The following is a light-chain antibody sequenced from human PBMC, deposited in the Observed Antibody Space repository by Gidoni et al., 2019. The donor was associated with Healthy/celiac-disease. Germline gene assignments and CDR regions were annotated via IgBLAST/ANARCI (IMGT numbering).Light chain of an antibody. CDR1: SGHSSYA. CDR3: QTWATGILVV. J-gene: IGLJ2*01. Sequence: QLVLTQSPSASASLGASVKLTCTLSSGHSSYAIAWHQQQPEKAPRYLMKLNSDGSHSKGDGIPDRFSGSSSGAERYLTISSLQSEDEADYYCQTWATGILVVFGGGTKLTVL. CDR2: LNSDGSH. V-gene: IGLV4-69*01.